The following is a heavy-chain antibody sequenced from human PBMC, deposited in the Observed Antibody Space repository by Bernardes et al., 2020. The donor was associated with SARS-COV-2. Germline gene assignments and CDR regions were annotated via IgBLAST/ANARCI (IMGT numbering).Heavy chain of an antibody. J-gene: IGHJ4*02. CDR3: ARDGSYYDSSAFYMKGYFDY. Sequence: SETLSLTYTVSGGSVNSGTYYWNWIRQPPGKGLEWIGFIYSSGTTIYNPSLKSRVTISLDTSQNQFSLKLSSVTAADTAVYYCARDGSYYDSSAFYMKGYFDYWGQGTLVTVSS. V-gene: IGHV4-61*01. CDR1: GGSVNSGTYY. D-gene: IGHD3-22*01. CDR2: IYSSGTT.